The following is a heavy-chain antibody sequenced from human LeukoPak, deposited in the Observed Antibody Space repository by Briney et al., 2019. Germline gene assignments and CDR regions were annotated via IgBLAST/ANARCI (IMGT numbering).Heavy chain of an antibody. V-gene: IGHV1-69*04. CDR3: ARDGQWLVLGWFDP. D-gene: IGHD6-19*01. Sequence: SVTVSFKASGGTFSSYAISWVRQAPGQGLGWMGRIIPILGIANYAQKFQGRVTITADKSTSTAYMELSSLRSEDTAVYYCARDGQWLVLGWFDPWGQGTLVTVSS. CDR2: IIPILGIA. CDR1: GGTFSSYA. J-gene: IGHJ5*02.